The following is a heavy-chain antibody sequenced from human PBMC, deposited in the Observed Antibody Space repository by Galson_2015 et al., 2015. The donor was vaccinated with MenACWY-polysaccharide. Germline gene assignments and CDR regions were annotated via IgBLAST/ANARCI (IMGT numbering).Heavy chain of an antibody. D-gene: IGHD2/OR15-2a*01. Sequence: SLRLSCATSGFTFSSNAMSWVRQAPGKGLEWVAIISYDRSNNYYADSVKGQFTISRDNSKNTLYLQMNSLKSDDTAVYYCARTYCSRTTCYGMDVWGQGTAVTVSS. J-gene: IGHJ6*02. CDR2: ISYDRSNN. CDR3: ARTYCSRTTCYGMDV. V-gene: IGHV3-30-3*01. CDR1: GFTFSSNA.